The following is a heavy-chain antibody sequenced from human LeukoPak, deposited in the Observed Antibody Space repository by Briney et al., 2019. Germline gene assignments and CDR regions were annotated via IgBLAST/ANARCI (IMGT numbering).Heavy chain of an antibody. Sequence: SETLSLTCTVSGGSISSYYWSWIRQPPGKGLEWIGYIYYSGSTNYNPSLKSRVTISVDTSKNQFSPKLSSVTAADTAVYYCARVSYSSSWYYYYGMDVWGQGTTVTVSS. D-gene: IGHD6-13*01. J-gene: IGHJ6*02. CDR2: IYYSGST. CDR3: ARVSYSSSWYYYYGMDV. CDR1: GGSISSYY. V-gene: IGHV4-59*01.